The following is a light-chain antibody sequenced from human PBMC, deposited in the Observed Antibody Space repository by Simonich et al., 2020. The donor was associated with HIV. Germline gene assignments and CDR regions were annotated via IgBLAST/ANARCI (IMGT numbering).Light chain of an antibody. CDR2: EDN. CDR1: RRDVGSYNL. CDR3: CSYAASTTLV. Sequence: QSALTQPASVSGSPGQSIPIPCTGTRRDVGSYNLVSWYQQHPGKAPKLIIYEDNKRPSGVSNRFSGSKSGNTASLTISGLQADDEADYYCCSYAASTTLVFGGGTRLTVL. V-gene: IGLV2-23*01. J-gene: IGLJ2*01.